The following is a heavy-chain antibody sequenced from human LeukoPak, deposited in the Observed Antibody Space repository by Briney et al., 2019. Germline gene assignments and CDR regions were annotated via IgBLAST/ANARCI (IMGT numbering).Heavy chain of an antibody. CDR1: GGSISSGDYY. D-gene: IGHD2/OR15-2a*01. J-gene: IGHJ3*02. CDR3: ARVLAPDAFDI. Sequence: PSETLSLTCTVSGGSISSGDYYWRWIPQPPGRGLEWIGYIYYSGSTYYNPSLKSRVTISVDTSKTQFSLKLSSVTAADTAVYYCARVLAPDAFDIWGQGTMVTVSS. CDR2: IYYSGST. V-gene: IGHV4-30-4*08.